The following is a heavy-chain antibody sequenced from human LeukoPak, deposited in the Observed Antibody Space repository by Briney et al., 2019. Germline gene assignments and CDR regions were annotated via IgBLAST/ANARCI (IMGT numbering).Heavy chain of an antibody. D-gene: IGHD2-8*02. CDR3: ARGLWWCSTRRGCWFDP. Sequence: PSETLSLTCTVSGGSISSYYWSWIRQPAGKGLEWIGRIYTSGSTNYNPSLKSRVTISVDTSKNQFSLKLSSVTAADTAVYYCARGLWWCSTRRGCWFDPWGQGTLVTVSS. CDR1: GGSISSYY. CDR2: IYTSGST. J-gene: IGHJ5*02. V-gene: IGHV4-4*07.